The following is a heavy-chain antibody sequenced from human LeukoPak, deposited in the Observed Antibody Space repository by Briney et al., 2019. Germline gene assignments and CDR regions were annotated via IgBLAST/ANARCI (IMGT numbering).Heavy chain of an antibody. J-gene: IGHJ4*02. CDR1: GFSFSIYN. Sequence: PGGSLRLSCEASGFSFSIYNMNWVRLAPGKGLEWDSTFSGSESKTYYADSVKGRFTISRDNSKNTLYLQMNSLRAEDTAVYYCAKTPRSQISPGSSADYWGQGTLVTVSS. D-gene: IGHD6-6*01. CDR3: AKTPRSQISPGSSADY. V-gene: IGHV3-23*01. CDR2: FSGSESKT.